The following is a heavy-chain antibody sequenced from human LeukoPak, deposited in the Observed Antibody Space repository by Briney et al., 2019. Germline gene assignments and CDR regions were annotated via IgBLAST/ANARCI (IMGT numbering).Heavy chain of an antibody. V-gene: IGHV3-23*01. CDR3: AKDRQPDNGWDLDY. CDR2: ILGSDGSI. CDR1: GFTFSTYA. J-gene: IGHJ4*02. Sequence: GGSLRLSCAASGFTFSTYAMSWVRQAPGKGLEWVSGILGSDGSIYYADSVKGRFTISRDNTKSTLYLQMNSLRAEDTAVYYCAKDRQPDNGWDLDYWGQGTLVTVST. D-gene: IGHD6-19*01.